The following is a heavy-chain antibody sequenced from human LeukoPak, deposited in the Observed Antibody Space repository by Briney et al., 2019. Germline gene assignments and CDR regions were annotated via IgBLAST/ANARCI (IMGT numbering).Heavy chain of an antibody. CDR3: ARSRAFNSGAFDP. Sequence: SETLSLTRTVSGASVSSASYWTWIRQPPGKGVEWIAHIYNGVNTNYNPSLKSRVTISVDTSKNQFSLRLNSVTAADTAVYYCARSRAFNSGAFDPWGQGSLVTVSS. D-gene: IGHD1-26*01. V-gene: IGHV4-61*01. CDR2: IYNGVNT. CDR1: GASVSSASY. J-gene: IGHJ5*02.